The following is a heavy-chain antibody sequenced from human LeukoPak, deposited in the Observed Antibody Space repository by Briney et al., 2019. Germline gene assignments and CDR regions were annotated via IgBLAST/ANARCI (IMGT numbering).Heavy chain of an antibody. Sequence: SETLSLTCTVSGYSISSGYYWGWIRQPLGKGLEWIGSIYHSGSTYYNPSLKSRVTISVDTSKNQFSLKLSSVTAADTAVYYCARWVAVRFDPWGQGTLVTVSS. CDR2: IYHSGST. CDR1: GYSISSGYY. V-gene: IGHV4-38-2*02. J-gene: IGHJ5*02. CDR3: ARWVAVRFDP. D-gene: IGHD2-15*01.